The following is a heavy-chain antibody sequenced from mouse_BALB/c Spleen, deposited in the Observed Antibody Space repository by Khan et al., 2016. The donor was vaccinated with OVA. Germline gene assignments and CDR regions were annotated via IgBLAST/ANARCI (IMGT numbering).Heavy chain of an antibody. CDR2: IFPNNGGT. J-gene: IGHJ3*01. Sequence: EVQLQESGPELVKPGASVRISCKTSGYTFTAFNLDWVQQSHGKSLEWIGYIFPNNGGTDYNQKFKTKATLTVDSSSSTAYMELRSLTSEDSAVYYCARSGYGSFAYWGQGTLVTVSA. CDR3: ARSGYGSFAY. CDR1: GYTFTAFN. V-gene: IGHV1S29*02. D-gene: IGHD1-2*01.